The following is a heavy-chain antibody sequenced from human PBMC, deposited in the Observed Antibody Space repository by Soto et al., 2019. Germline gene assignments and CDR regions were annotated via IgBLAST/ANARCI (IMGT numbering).Heavy chain of an antibody. V-gene: IGHV3-23*01. CDR3: AKDFFFFGVVAAAPLHFVY. J-gene: IGHJ4*02. Sequence: GGSLRLSCAASGFTFSSYAMSWVRQAPGKGLEWVSAISGSGGSTYYADSVKGRFTISRDNSKNTLHLQMNSLRAEDTAVYYCAKDFFFFGVVAAAPLHFVYCCQG. CDR1: GFTFSSYA. CDR2: ISGSGGST. D-gene: IGHD2-15*01.